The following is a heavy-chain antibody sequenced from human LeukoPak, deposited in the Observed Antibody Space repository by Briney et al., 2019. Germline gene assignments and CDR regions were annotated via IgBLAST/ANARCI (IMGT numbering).Heavy chain of an antibody. CDR1: XYXXTXYG. V-gene: IGHV1-18*01. CDR2: ISAYNGNT. Sequence: RASXXVXCXAXXYXXTXYGIXXVXQAPGQGLEWMGWISAYNGNTNYAQKLQGRVTMTTDTSTSTAYMELRSLRSDDTAVYYCARGVGFGDSGWFDPWGQGTLVTVSS. D-gene: IGHD3-10*01. J-gene: IGHJ5*02. CDR3: ARGVGFGDSGWFDP.